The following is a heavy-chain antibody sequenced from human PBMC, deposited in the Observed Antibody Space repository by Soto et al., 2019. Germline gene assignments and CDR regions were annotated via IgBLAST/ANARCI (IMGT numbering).Heavy chain of an antibody. J-gene: IGHJ6*02. D-gene: IGHD4-17*01. CDR1: GFTFSSYA. CDR2: ISYDGSNK. CDR3: ARVSRARRLLGQGYYYYRMDV. V-gene: IGHV3-30-3*01. Sequence: GGSLRLSCAASGFTFSSYAMHWVRQAPGKGLEWVAVISYDGSNKYYADSVKGRFTISRDNSKNTLYLQMNSLRAEDTAVYYCARVSRARRLLGQGYYYYRMDVWGQGTTVTVSS.